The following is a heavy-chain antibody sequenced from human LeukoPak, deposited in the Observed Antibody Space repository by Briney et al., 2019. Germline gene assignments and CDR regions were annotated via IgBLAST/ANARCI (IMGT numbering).Heavy chain of an antibody. CDR3: ARGPYDSSGYYYIPGYFQH. Sequence: GGSLRLSCAASGFTFSSYSVNWVRQAPGKGLEWVSYISSSSSTIYYVDSVRGRSTISRDNAKNSLYLQMNSLRDEDTAVYYCARGPYDSSGYYYIPGYFQHWGQGTLVTVSS. D-gene: IGHD3-22*01. CDR2: ISSSSSTI. J-gene: IGHJ1*01. CDR1: GFTFSSYS. V-gene: IGHV3-48*02.